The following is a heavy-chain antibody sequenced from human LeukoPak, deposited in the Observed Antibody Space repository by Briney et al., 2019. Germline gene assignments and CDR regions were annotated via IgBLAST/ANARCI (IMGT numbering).Heavy chain of an antibody. CDR3: ATYYDSSGYRFDY. Sequence: SGTLSLTCAVSGGSISSSSWWSWVRQPPGKGLEWIGEIYHSGSTNCNPSLKSRVTMTVDKSKNQFSLKLTSVTAADTAIYYCATYYDSSGYRFDYWGQGTLVTVSS. D-gene: IGHD3-22*01. CDR1: GGSISSSSW. V-gene: IGHV4-4*02. J-gene: IGHJ4*02. CDR2: IYHSGST.